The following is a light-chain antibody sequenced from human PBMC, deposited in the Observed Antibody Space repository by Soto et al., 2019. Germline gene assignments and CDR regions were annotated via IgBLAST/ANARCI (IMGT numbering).Light chain of an antibody. CDR3: CSYAGSYTCVV. J-gene: IGLJ2*01. CDR1: SSDVAAYNY. CDR2: DVS. Sequence: QSALTQPRSVSGSPGQSVTISCTGTSSDVAAYNYVSWYQQHPGKAPKLLICDVSRRPSGVPDRFSGSKSGNTASLTISGLQAEDEADYYCCSYAGSYTCVVFGGGTKLTVL. V-gene: IGLV2-11*01.